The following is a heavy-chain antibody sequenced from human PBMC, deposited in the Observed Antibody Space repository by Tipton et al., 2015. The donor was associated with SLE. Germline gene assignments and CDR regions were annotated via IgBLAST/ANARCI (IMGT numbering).Heavy chain of an antibody. CDR1: GGSISSYY. D-gene: IGHD3-10*01. CDR3: ARDPGNDQDYWYFDL. CDR2: IYYSGST. J-gene: IGHJ2*01. Sequence: TLSLTCTVSGGSISSYYWSWIRQPPGKGLEWIGYIYYSGSTNYNPSLKSRVTISVDTSKSQFSLKLSSVTAADTAVYYCARDPGNDQDYWYFDLWGRGTLVTVSS. V-gene: IGHV4-59*01.